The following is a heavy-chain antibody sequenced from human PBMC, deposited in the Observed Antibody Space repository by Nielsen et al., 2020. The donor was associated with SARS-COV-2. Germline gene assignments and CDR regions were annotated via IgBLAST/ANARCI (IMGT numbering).Heavy chain of an antibody. V-gene: IGHV3-48*01. D-gene: IGHD3-10*01. J-gene: IGHJ4*02. CDR3: ARDPGGRY. CDR1: GFTFSSYS. CDR2: ISSSSSTL. Sequence: GESLKISCAASGFTFSSYSMNWVRQAPGKGLEWVSYISSSSSTLYYADSVKGRFTISRDNAKNSLYLQMNSLRAEDTAVYYCARDPGGRYWGQGTLVTVSS.